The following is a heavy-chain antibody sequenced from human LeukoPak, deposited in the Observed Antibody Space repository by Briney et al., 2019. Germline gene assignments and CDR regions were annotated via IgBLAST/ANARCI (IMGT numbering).Heavy chain of an antibody. CDR2: IFRGGDT. CDR3: ARENGHCSTTSCPFGY. Sequence: PGGSLRLSCAASGFTFSTNYMSWVRQAPGKGLEWVAYIFRGGDTDYADSVKGRFTISRDNYKNSLYLQLNSLRGEDTAVYYCARENGHCSTTSCPFGYWGQGALVTVSS. D-gene: IGHD2-2*01. CDR1: GFTFSTNY. V-gene: IGHV3-66*02. J-gene: IGHJ4*02.